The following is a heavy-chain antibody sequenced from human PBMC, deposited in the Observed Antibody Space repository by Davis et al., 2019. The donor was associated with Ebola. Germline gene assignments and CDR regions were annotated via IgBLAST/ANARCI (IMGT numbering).Heavy chain of an antibody. CDR3: ARAVTGTLDPFYFDY. Sequence: GESLKISCKGSGYSFTTYWIGWVRQMPGKGLEWMGIVYPGDFDTRYSPSFQGQVTISVNKSISTAFLHRGSLQASDTAIYYCARAVTGTLDPFYFDYWGQGALITVSS. J-gene: IGHJ4*02. V-gene: IGHV5-51*01. CDR2: VYPGDFDT. D-gene: IGHD1-7*01. CDR1: GYSFTTYW.